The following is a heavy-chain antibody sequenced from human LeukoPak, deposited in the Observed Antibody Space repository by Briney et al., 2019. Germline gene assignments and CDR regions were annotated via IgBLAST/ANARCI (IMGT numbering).Heavy chain of an antibody. Sequence: GGSLRLSCAASGFTFSSYSMSWVRQAPGKGLEWVSSISSSSSYIYYADSVKGRFTISRDNSKNTLYLQMNSLRAEDTAVYYCAKVVAGIRNFDYWGQGTLVTVSS. CDR2: ISSSSSYI. CDR3: AKVVAGIRNFDY. D-gene: IGHD6-19*01. CDR1: GFTFSSYS. V-gene: IGHV3-21*04. J-gene: IGHJ4*02.